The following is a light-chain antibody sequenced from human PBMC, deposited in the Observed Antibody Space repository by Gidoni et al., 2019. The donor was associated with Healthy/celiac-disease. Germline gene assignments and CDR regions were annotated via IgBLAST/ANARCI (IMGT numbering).Light chain of an antibody. J-gene: IGLJ1*01. Sequence: QSALTQPASVSGSPGQSPTISCTGTSSDVGGYNYVSWYQQHPGKAPKLMIYEVSNRPSGVSNRVSGSKSGNTASLTISGLQAEDEDDYYCSSYTSSSTLYVFGTGTKVTVL. CDR1: SSDVGGYNY. V-gene: IGLV2-14*01. CDR2: EVS. CDR3: SSYTSSSTLYV.